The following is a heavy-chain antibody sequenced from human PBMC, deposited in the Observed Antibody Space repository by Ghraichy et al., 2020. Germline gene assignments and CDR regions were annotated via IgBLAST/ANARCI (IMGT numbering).Heavy chain of an antibody. V-gene: IGHV4-4*07. CDR2: IFTSGST. CDR3: ARDFVRSGRYFLIADI. J-gene: IGHJ3*02. D-gene: IGHD1-26*01. CDR1: GGSINNYY. Sequence: SETLSLTCTVSGGSINNYYWSWIRQPAGKGLEWIGRIFTSGSTNYNPSLKSRVTMSVDTSKNQFSLKLSSVTAADTAMYYCARDFVRSGRYFLIADIWGQGTMVTVSS.